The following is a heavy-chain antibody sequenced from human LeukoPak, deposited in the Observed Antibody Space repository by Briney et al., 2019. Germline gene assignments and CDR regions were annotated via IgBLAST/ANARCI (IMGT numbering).Heavy chain of an antibody. CDR1: GGSISSYY. V-gene: IGHV4-59*08. Sequence: SETLSLTCTVSGGSISSYYWSWIRQPPGKGLEWIGYIYYTGSTNYNPSLKSRVTISVDTSKNQFSLRRSSLTAADTAVYYCARVANNGYYFFDYWGQGTLVTVSS. CDR3: ARVANNGYYFFDY. CDR2: IYYTGST. D-gene: IGHD3-22*01. J-gene: IGHJ4*02.